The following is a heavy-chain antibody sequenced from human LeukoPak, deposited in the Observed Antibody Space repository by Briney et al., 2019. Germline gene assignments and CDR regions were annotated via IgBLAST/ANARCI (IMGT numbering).Heavy chain of an antibody. Sequence: PGGSLRLSCAASGFTFSSYAMHWVRQARGKGLEWVAVISYDGSNKYYADSVKGRFTISRDNSKNTLYLQMNSLRAEDTAVYYCARGVEGGTTFDYWGQGTLVTVSS. J-gene: IGHJ4*02. V-gene: IGHV3-30-3*01. CDR1: GFTFSSYA. CDR3: ARGVEGGTTFDY. D-gene: IGHD3-16*01. CDR2: ISYDGSNK.